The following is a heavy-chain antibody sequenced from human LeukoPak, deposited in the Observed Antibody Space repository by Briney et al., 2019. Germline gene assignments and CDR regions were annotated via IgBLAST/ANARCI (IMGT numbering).Heavy chain of an antibody. CDR3: AREGVAGTVGGYYYYGMDV. CDR1: GASITSGGYY. Sequence: KTSETLSLTCTVSGASITSGGYYWSWIRQHPGKGLEWIGYIHYRGTTYYSPSLKSRVTISIDTSNSQFSLRLSSVTAADTAVYFCAREGVAGTVGGYYYYGMDVWGQGTTVTVSS. J-gene: IGHJ6*02. V-gene: IGHV4-31*03. D-gene: IGHD6-13*01. CDR2: IHYRGTT.